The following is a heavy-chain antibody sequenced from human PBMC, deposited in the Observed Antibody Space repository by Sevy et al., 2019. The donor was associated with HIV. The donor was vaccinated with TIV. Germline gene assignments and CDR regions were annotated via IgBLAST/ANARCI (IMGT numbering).Heavy chain of an antibody. CDR3: ARAAKPQLWLQMGEAHFDY. D-gene: IGHD5-18*01. CDR2: IIPIFGTA. CDR1: GGTFSSYA. J-gene: IGHJ4*02. V-gene: IGHV1-69*13. Sequence: ASVKVSCKASGGTFSSYAISWVRQAPGQGLEWMGGIIPIFGTANYAQKVQGRVTITADESTSTAYMELSSLRSEDTAVYYCARAAKPQLWLQMGEAHFDYWGQGTLVTVSS.